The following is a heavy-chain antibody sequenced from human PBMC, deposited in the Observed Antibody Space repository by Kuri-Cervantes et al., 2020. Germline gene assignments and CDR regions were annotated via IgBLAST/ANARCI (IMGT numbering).Heavy chain of an antibody. J-gene: IGHJ4*02. CDR2: IWYDGSNK. D-gene: IGHD6-13*01. V-gene: IGHV3-33*01. CDR1: GFTFSSYG. CDR3: ARLGIAAAGTPDDY. Sequence: GGSRRLSCAASGFTFSSYGMHWVRQAPGKGLEWVAVIWYDGSNKYYADSVKGRFTISRDNSKNTLYLQMNSLRAEDTAVYYCARLGIAAAGTPDDYWGQGTLVTVSS.